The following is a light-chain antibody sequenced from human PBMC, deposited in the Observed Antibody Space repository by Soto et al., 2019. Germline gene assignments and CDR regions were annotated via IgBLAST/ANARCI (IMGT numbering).Light chain of an antibody. J-gene: IGLJ1*01. CDR3: CSYAGSSTSLI. Sequence: HSVLTQPASVPGSPGQSITISCTGTSSDVGSYNLVSWYRQHPGKAPKLMIYEVSKRPSGVSNRFSGSKSGNTASLTISGLQAEDEADYSCCSYAGSSTSLIFGTGTKVTDL. V-gene: IGLV2-23*02. CDR2: EVS. CDR1: SSDVGSYNL.